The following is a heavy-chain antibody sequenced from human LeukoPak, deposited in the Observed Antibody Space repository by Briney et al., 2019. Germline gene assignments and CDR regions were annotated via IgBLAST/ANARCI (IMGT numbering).Heavy chain of an antibody. CDR2: ISSSGSTI. V-gene: IGHV3-11*01. D-gene: IGHD6-6*01. J-gene: IGHJ6*03. Sequence: PGGSLRLSCAASGFTFSDCYMSWIRQAPGKGLEWVSYISSSGSTIYYADSVKGRFTISRDNAKNSLYQQMNSLRAEDTAVYYCARMSIAARLYYYYYMDVWGKGTTVTVSS. CDR1: GFTFSDCY. CDR3: ARMSIAARLYYYYYMDV.